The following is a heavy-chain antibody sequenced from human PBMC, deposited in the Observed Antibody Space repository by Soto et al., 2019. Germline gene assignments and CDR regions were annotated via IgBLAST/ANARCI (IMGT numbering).Heavy chain of an antibody. Sequence: LGESLKISCKGSGYFFTNYWIGWVRQMPGKGLEWMGIIYPGDSETRYSPSFQGQVTISADKSISTAYLQWSSLKASDTAMYYCARQGDYDNSGYYWGQGTLVTVSS. D-gene: IGHD3-22*01. J-gene: IGHJ4*02. CDR1: GYFFTNYW. CDR3: ARQGDYDNSGYY. V-gene: IGHV5-51*01. CDR2: IYPGDSET.